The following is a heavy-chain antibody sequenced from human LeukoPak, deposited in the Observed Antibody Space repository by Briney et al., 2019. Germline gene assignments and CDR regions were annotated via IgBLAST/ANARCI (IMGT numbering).Heavy chain of an antibody. CDR2: INPNSGGT. V-gene: IGHV1-2*02. CDR1: GYTFTGYY. CDR3: ARDGYYDSSGYYYPYFDY. Sequence: ASVKVSCKASGYTFTGYYMHWVRQAPGQGLEWMGWINPNSGGTNYAQKFQGRVTMTRDTSISTAYMELSRLRSDGTAVYYCARDGYYDSSGYYYPYFDYWGQGTLVTVSS. D-gene: IGHD3-22*01. J-gene: IGHJ4*02.